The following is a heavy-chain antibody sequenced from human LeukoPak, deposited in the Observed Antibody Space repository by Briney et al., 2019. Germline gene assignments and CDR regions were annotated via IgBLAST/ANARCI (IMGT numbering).Heavy chain of an antibody. Sequence: SETLSLTCTVSGGSISSYYWSWIRQPPGKGLEWIGYIYYSGSTNYNPSLKGRVTISVDTSKNQFSLKLSSVTAADTAVYYCARDLGGVEANWFDPWGQGTLVTVSS. V-gene: IGHV4-59*01. J-gene: IGHJ5*02. CDR2: IYYSGST. CDR1: GGSISSYY. D-gene: IGHD3-16*01. CDR3: ARDLGGVEANWFDP.